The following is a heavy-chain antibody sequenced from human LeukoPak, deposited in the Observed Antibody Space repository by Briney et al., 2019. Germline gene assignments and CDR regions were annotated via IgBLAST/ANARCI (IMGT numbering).Heavy chain of an antibody. D-gene: IGHD3-9*01. Sequence: SETLSLTCAVYGGSFSGYYWSWIRQPPGKGLESIGEINHSGSTNYNPSLKSRVTISVDKSKNQFSLKLSSVTAADTAVYYCARGLRYYDILTGYYTYYFDYWGQGTLVTVSS. CDR1: GGSFSGYY. CDR2: INHSGST. V-gene: IGHV4-34*01. CDR3: ARGLRYYDILTGYYTYYFDY. J-gene: IGHJ4*02.